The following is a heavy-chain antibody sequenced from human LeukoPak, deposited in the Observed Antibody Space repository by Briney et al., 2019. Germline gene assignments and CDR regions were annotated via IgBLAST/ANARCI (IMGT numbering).Heavy chain of an antibody. V-gene: IGHV1-46*01. J-gene: IGHJ4*02. CDR3: ARGAYGSGRTYWYFDY. CDR1: GYTFTSYY. CDR2: INPSGGST. D-gene: IGHD3-10*01. Sequence: ASVKVSCKASGYTFTSYYMHWVRQAPGQGLEWMGIINPSGGSTSYAQKFQGRVTMTRDTSTSTVYMELSSLRSEDTAVYYCARGAYGSGRTYWYFDYWGQGTLVTVSS.